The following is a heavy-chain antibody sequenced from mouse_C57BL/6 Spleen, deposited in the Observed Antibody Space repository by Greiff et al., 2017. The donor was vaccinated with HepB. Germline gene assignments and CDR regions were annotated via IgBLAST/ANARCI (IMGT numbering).Heavy chain of an antibody. CDR3: ARDRGGYYDYSWFAY. CDR2: ISDGGSYT. J-gene: IGHJ3*01. Sequence: EVKLVESGGGLVKPGGSLKLSCAASGFTFSSYAMSWVRQTPEKRLEWVATISDGGSYTYYPDNVKGRFTISRDNAKNNLYLQMSHLKSEDTAMYYCARDRGGYYDYSWFAYWGQGTLVTVSA. V-gene: IGHV5-4*01. CDR1: GFTFSSYA. D-gene: IGHD2-4*01.